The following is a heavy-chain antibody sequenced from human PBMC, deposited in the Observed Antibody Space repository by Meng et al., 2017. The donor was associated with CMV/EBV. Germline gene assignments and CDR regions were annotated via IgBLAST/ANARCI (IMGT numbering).Heavy chain of an antibody. J-gene: IGHJ4*02. CDR3: ARAGDYGGRGYFDY. D-gene: IGHD4-23*01. V-gene: IGHV1-69*12. Sequence: VQLVQSGAEGKKPGSSVKVSCKASGGTFSSYAISWVRQAPGQGLEWMGGIIPIFGTANYAQKFQGRGTITADESTSTAYMELSSLRSEDTAVYYCARAGDYGGRGYFDYWGQGTLVTVSS. CDR1: GGTFSSYA. CDR2: IIPIFGTA.